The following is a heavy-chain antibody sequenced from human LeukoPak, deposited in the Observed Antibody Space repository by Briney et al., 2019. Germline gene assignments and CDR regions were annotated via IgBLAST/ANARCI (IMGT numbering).Heavy chain of an antibody. D-gene: IGHD3-22*01. Sequence: PGGSLRLSCVASGFAFSTYGMHWVRQAPGKGLEWVADIANDAKTTYYADSVKGRVTISRDNAKNSLYLQMNSLRAEDTAVYYCAREPYYYDSSGYYYVGYYYYMDVWGKGTTVTISS. V-gene: IGHV3-30*03. CDR3: AREPYYYDSSGYYYVGYYYYMDV. J-gene: IGHJ6*03. CDR2: IANDAKTT. CDR1: GFAFSTYG.